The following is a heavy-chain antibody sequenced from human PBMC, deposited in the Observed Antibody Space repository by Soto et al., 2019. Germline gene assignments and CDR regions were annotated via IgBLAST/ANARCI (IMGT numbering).Heavy chain of an antibody. D-gene: IGHD2-2*01. CDR2: IKSKTDGGTT. V-gene: IGHV3-15*01. Sequence: EVQLVESGGGLVKPGGSLRLSCAASGFTFSNAWMSWVRQAPGKGLEWVGRIKSKTDGGTTDYAAPVKGRFTIARDDSNNTLYLQMNSLKTEDTAVYYCTAGWGPAARSDAFDIWGQGTIFTVSS. CDR3: TAGWGPAARSDAFDI. J-gene: IGHJ3*02. CDR1: GFTFSNAW.